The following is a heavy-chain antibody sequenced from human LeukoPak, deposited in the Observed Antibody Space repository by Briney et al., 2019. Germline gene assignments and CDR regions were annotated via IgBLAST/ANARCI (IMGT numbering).Heavy chain of an antibody. Sequence: PSETLSLTCTVSGGSISSYYWSWIRQPPGKGLEWIGYIYYSGSTNYNPSLKSRVTISVDTSKNQFSLKLSSVTAADTAVYYCAREVAGSCFDYWGQGTLVTVSS. CDR2: IYYSGST. J-gene: IGHJ4*02. CDR1: GGSISSYY. CDR3: AREVAGSCFDY. V-gene: IGHV4-59*01. D-gene: IGHD6-19*01.